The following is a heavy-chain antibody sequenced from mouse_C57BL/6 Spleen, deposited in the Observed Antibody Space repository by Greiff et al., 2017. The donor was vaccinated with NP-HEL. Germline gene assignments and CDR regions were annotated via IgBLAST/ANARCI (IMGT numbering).Heavy chain of an antibody. V-gene: IGHV5-17*01. CDR3: ARGFLYSNYAMDY. CDR1: GFTFSDYG. J-gene: IGHJ4*01. CDR2: ISSGSSTI. Sequence: EVMLVESGGGLVKPGGSLKLSCAASGFTFSDYGMHWVRQAPEKGLEWVAYISSGSSTIYYADTVKGRFTISRDNAKNTLFLQMTSLRSEDTAMYYCARGFLYSNYAMDYWGQGTSVTVSS. D-gene: IGHD2-5*01.